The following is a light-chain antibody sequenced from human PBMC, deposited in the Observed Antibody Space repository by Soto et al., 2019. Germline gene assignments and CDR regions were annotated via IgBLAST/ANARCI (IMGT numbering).Light chain of an antibody. CDR1: QSVSSY. J-gene: IGKJ3*01. V-gene: IGKV3-11*01. Sequence: EIVLTQSPATLSLSPGERATLSCRASQSVSSYLAWYQQKPGQAPRLLIYDASNRATGIPARFSGSGSGTEFTLTISRLEPEDSAVYYCQQYSASPRTFGPGTKVDIK. CDR2: DAS. CDR3: QQYSASPRT.